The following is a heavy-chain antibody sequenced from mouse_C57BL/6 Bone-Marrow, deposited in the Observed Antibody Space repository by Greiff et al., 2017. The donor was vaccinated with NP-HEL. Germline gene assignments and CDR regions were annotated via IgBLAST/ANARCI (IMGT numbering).Heavy chain of an antibody. D-gene: IGHD2-13*01. V-gene: IGHV1-15*01. CDR1: GYTFTDYE. CDR3: TRDRDYYY. Sequence: VKLKQSGAELVRPGASVTLSCKASGYTFTDYEMHWVKQTPVHGLEWIGAIDPETGGTAYNQKFKGKAILTADKSSSTAYMELRSLTSEDSAVYYCTRDRDYYYWGQGTTLTVSS. J-gene: IGHJ2*01. CDR2: IDPETGGT.